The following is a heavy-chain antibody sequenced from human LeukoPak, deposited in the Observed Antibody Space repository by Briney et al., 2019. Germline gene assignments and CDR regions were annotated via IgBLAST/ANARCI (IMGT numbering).Heavy chain of an antibody. D-gene: IGHD2-21*02. CDR2: IYTSGST. CDR3: ARETVVTGSGGSDY. J-gene: IGHJ4*02. V-gene: IGHV4-61*02. CDR1: GGSISSGSYY. Sequence: PSQTLSLTCTVSGGSISSGSYYWSWIRQPAGKGLEWIGRIYTSGSTNYNPSLKSRVTISVDTSKNQFSLKLSSVTAADTAVYYCARETVVTGSGGSDYWGQGTLVTVSS.